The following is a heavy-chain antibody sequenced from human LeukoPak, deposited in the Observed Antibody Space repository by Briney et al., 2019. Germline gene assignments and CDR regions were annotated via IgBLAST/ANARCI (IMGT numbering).Heavy chain of an antibody. CDR3: SRAANFWSGYFDY. D-gene: IGHD3-3*01. CDR1: GFTFSSYW. Sequence: PGGSLRLSCAASGFTFSSYWMHWVRQVPGKGLVWVSRISSDGSSTSYADSVKGRFTVSRDDAENTLYLQMNSLRAEDTAVYYCSRAANFWSGYFDYWGQGALVTVSP. V-gene: IGHV3-74*01. CDR2: ISSDGSST. J-gene: IGHJ4*02.